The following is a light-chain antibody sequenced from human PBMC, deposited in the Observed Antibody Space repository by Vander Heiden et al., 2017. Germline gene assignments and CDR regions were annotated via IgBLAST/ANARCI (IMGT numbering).Light chain of an antibody. Sequence: IQMTPSPSSLSASLGDRVTITCRASQSISSSLNWYQQKPGKAPKLLIYAASSLQSGVPSRCSGSGSGTDFTPTISRLQPEDFATDYCQQSDSTQLTFGGGTKVEIK. CDR1: QSISSS. V-gene: IGKV1-39*01. J-gene: IGKJ4*01. CDR2: AAS. CDR3: QQSDSTQLT.